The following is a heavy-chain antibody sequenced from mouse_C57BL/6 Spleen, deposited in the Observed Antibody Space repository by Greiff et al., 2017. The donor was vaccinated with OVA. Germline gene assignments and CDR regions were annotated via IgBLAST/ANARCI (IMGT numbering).Heavy chain of an antibody. CDR2: IDPEDGAT. V-gene: IGHV14-1*01. J-gene: IGHJ2*01. CDR1: GFNIKDYY. CDR3: TYYGSSYRNYVDY. D-gene: IGHD1-1*01. Sequence: VQLQQSGAELVRPGASVKLSCTASGFNIKDYYMHWVKQRPEQGLEWIGRIDPEDGATEYAPKFQGKATMTADTSSNTAYLQLSSLRSEDTAVDDCTYYGSSYRNYVDYWGQGTTLTVSS.